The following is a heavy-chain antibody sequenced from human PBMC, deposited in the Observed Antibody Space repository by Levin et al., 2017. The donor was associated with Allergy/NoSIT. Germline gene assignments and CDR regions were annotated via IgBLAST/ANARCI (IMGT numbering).Heavy chain of an antibody. V-gene: IGHV4-34*01. CDR1: GGSFSGYY. CDR2: INHSGST. J-gene: IGHJ6*02. CDR3: ARPGSTSVGPYGMDV. Sequence: SQTLSLTCAVYGGSFSGYYWSWIRQPPGKGLEWIGEINHSGSTNYNPSLKSRVTISVDTSKNQFSLKLSSVTAADTAVYYCARPGSTSVGPYGMDVWGQGTTVTVSS. D-gene: IGHD2-2*01.